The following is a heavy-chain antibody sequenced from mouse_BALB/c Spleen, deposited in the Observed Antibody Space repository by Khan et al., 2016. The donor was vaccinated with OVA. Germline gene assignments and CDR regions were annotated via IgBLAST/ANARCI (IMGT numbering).Heavy chain of an antibody. CDR1: GYSFTSYW. CDR2: IYPGISDT. Sequence: VQLKQSGTVLARPGTSVKMSCKASGYSFTSYWMHWVKQRPGQGLEWIGAIYPGISDTRYNQKFKGKAKLTAVTSASTVSMEFSSLTNEDSAVYYSTGSYDSFYFDYWGQGSTLAVSS. V-gene: IGHV1-5*01. CDR3: TGSYDSFYFDY. D-gene: IGHD2-4*01. J-gene: IGHJ2*01.